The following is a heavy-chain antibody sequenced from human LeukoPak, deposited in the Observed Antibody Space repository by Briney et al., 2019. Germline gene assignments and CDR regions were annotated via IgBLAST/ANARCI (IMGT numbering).Heavy chain of an antibody. Sequence: GGSLRLSCAASGFTFSSYWMSWVRQAPGKGLEWVANIKQDGSEKYYVDSVKGRFTISRDNAKNSLYLQMNSLRAEDTAVYYCAREIKYCSSTSCYGALYYYYYMDVWGKGTTVTISS. J-gene: IGHJ6*03. CDR1: GFTFSSYW. V-gene: IGHV3-7*01. CDR3: AREIKYCSSTSCYGALYYYYYMDV. CDR2: IKQDGSEK. D-gene: IGHD2-2*01.